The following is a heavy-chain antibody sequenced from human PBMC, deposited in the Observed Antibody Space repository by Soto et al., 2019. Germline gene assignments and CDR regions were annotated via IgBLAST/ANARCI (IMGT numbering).Heavy chain of an antibody. J-gene: IGHJ4*02. CDR2: ISTTGGST. Sequence: DVQLLESGGSLVQPGGSLRLSCAASGFTFNAYSLSWVRQAPGKGLQWVSAISTTGGSTYYADSVKGRFTISRDNSQNTLSLQMNSLRAADTAVYYCPSPDGATYNCRYWGEGTLVTVSS. CDR3: PSPDGATYNCRY. V-gene: IGHV3-23*01. D-gene: IGHD1-1*01. CDR1: GFTFNAYS.